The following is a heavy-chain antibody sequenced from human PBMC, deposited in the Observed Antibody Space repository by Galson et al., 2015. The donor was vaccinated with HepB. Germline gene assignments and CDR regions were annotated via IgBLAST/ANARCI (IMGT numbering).Heavy chain of an antibody. CDR2: MNPNSGNT. D-gene: IGHD3-3*01. CDR1: GYTFTSYD. V-gene: IGHV1-8*01. J-gene: IGHJ6*02. CDR3: ARGWYYDFWRLNPVQGYYYYGMDV. Sequence: SVKVSCKASGYTFTSYDINWVRQATGQGLEWMGWMNPNSGNTGYAQKFQGRVTMTRNTSISTAYMELSSLRSEDTAMYYCARGWYYDFWRLNPVQGYYYYGMDVWGQGTTVTVSS.